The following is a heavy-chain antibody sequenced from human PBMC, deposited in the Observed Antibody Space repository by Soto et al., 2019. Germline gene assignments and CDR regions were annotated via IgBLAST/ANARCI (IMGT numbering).Heavy chain of an antibody. V-gene: IGHV3-74*01. CDR1: GFTFSSYW. J-gene: IGHJ4*02. CDR2: INSDGSST. D-gene: IGHD7-27*01. CDR3: ASLGRTGDFDY. Sequence: EVQLVESGGGLVQPGGSLRLSCAASGFTFSSYWMHWVRQAPGKGLVWVSRINSDGSSTTYADSVMGRFTISRDNAKNTLYLQMNCLRDEDTAVYYCASLGRTGDFDYWGQGTLVTVSS.